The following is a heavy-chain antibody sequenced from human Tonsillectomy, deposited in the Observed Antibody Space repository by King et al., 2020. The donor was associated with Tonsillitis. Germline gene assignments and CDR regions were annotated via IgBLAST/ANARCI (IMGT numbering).Heavy chain of an antibody. Sequence: VQLVESGGGLVQPGGSLRLSCAASGFTFSSYSMNWVRQAPGKGLEWVSYIHKGGTTLYYADSVKGRFTIPRDNAKNSLSLQLSSLRAEDTAVYYCARDPHSLDYWGQGTLVTVSS. J-gene: IGHJ4*02. D-gene: IGHD5-18*01. CDR3: ARDPHSLDY. CDR1: GFTFSSYS. V-gene: IGHV3-48*01. CDR2: IHKGGTTL.